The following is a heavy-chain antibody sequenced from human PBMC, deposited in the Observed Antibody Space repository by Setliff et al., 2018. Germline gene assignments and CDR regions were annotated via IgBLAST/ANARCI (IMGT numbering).Heavy chain of an antibody. CDR2: IYYSGST. Sequence: SETLSLTCTVSGGSISSSSYYWGWIRQPPGKGLEWIGSIYYSGSTYYHPSLKSRVTISVDTSKNQFSLKLSSVTAADTAVYYCARDVRVASSSWFKSAFDIWGQGTMVTVSS. J-gene: IGHJ3*02. CDR3: ARDVRVASSSWFKSAFDI. CDR1: GGSISSSSYY. V-gene: IGHV4-39*07. D-gene: IGHD6-13*01.